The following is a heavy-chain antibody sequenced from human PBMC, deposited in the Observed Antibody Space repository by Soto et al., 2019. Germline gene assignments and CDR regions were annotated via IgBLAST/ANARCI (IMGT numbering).Heavy chain of an antibody. CDR3: ARGPTDYYDNSGNYFLDY. CDR2: ISTYNGNT. D-gene: IGHD3-22*01. CDR1: GYTFTTYG. Sequence: QVQLVQSGAEVKKPGASVKVSCKASGYTFTTYGMSWVRQAPGQGLDWMGGISTYNGNTKYAERLQGRVTMTTDTTTSTAYMELRSLRSDDTAVDYCARGPTDYYDNSGNYFLDYWGQGTLVTVSS. J-gene: IGHJ4*02. V-gene: IGHV1-18*01.